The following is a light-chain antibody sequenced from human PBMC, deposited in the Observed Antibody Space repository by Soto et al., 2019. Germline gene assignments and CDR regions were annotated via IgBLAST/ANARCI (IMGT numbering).Light chain of an antibody. CDR1: QDIGRF. V-gene: IGKV1-33*01. Sequence: DIHMTQSPSSLSASVGDRVTITCLARQDIGRFLNWYQVKPGKAPKLVIYDASSLEPGVPARFRGSGSVTYFTFTFADLQPEDIATYYCQQYDNLPLTFGGGTNVQIK. J-gene: IGKJ4*01. CDR3: QQYDNLPLT. CDR2: DAS.